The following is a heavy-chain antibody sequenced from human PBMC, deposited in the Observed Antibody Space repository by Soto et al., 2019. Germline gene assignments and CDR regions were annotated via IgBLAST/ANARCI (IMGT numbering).Heavy chain of an antibody. J-gene: IGHJ4*02. CDR2: IYYSGST. D-gene: IGHD3-22*01. V-gene: IGHV4-30-4*01. CDR3: ARAVSRLYYYDSSGYCDY. CDR1: GGSISSADYY. Sequence: SETLYLTGTVSGGSISSADYYWSWIRQPPGKGLEWIGYIYYSGSTYYNPSLKSRVTISVDTSKNQFSLKLSSVTAADTAVYYCARAVSRLYYYDSSGYCDYWGQGTLVTVSS.